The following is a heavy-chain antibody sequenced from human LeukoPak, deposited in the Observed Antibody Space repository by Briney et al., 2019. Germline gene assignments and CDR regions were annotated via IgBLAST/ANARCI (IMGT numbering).Heavy chain of an antibody. V-gene: IGHV3-30*02. CDR1: IFSFSTFG. J-gene: IGHJ4*02. CDR3: AKGLGDYDDFRLGF. Sequence: GGSLRLSCAASIFSFSTFGFHWVRQAPSKGLEWVAFIPYDGSDKYYADSVKGRFTVSRDNSKNTLYLHMNSLRVEDTAVYYCAKGLGDYDDFRLGFWGQGTLVTVSS. D-gene: IGHD4-17*01. CDR2: IPYDGSDK.